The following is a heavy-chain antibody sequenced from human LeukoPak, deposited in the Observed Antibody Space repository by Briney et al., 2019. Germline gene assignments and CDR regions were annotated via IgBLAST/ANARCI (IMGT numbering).Heavy chain of an antibody. D-gene: IGHD5-18*01. CDR2: IYYSGST. Sequence: SSETLSLTCTVSGGSISSSSYYWGWIRQPPGKGLEWIGIIYYSGSTYYNLSLKSRVTISVDTSKNQFSLKLSSVTAAETAVYYCASGQGPTWIQLWSPGDYWGQGTLVTVSS. CDR3: ASGQGPTWIQLWSPGDY. CDR1: GGSISSSSYY. V-gene: IGHV4-39*01. J-gene: IGHJ4*02.